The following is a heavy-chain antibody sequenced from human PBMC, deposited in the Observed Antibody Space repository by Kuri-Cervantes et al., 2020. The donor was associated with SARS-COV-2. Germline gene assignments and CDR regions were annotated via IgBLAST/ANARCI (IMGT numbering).Heavy chain of an antibody. V-gene: IGHV3-30*02. CDR1: GFTFSSYW. CDR3: AKDRKQIAAAGLDY. Sequence: GGSLRLSCAASGFTFSSYWMSWVRQAPGKGLEWVAFIRYDGSSKYYADSVKGRFTISRDNSKNTLYLQMNSLRAEDTAVYYCAKDRKQIAAAGLDYWGQGTLVTVSS. D-gene: IGHD6-13*01. CDR2: IRYDGSSK. J-gene: IGHJ4*02.